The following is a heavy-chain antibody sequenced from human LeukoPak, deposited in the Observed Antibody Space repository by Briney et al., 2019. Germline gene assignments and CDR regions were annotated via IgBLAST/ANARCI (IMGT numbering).Heavy chain of an antibody. CDR1: GVSISRFY. V-gene: IGHV4-4*09. CDR3: VQTTGWPGFDY. Sequence: PSDTLSLTCTTSGVSISRFYWSWLRQPPGKGREWIGNIYSCVPTYFNPSLKSRVIISVDTSKNQFSLNLTSVTAADTDMYYCVQTTGWPGFDYWGQGILVTVSS. CDR2: IYSCVPT. D-gene: IGHD1-1*01. J-gene: IGHJ4*02.